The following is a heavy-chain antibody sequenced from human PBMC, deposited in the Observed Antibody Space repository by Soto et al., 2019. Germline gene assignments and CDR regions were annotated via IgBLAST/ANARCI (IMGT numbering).Heavy chain of an antibody. Sequence: SLRLSCAASGFTFSSYAMRWVRQAPGKGLEWVAVIAYDGRNKYYADSVKGRFTISRDNSKNTLYLQMNSLRIEDTAVYYCARELERVFDYWGQGTLVTVSS. J-gene: IGHJ4*02. CDR1: GFTFSSYA. CDR2: IAYDGRNK. D-gene: IGHD1-1*01. V-gene: IGHV3-30*04. CDR3: ARELERVFDY.